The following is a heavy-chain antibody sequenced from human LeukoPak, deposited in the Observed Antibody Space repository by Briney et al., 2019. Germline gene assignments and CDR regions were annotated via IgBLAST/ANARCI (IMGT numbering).Heavy chain of an antibody. V-gene: IGHV3-33*01. D-gene: IGHD2/OR15-2a*01. Sequence: PGKSQRLSCVASGFTFSRFNMHWVRQAPGKGLKWVALIWYDGTDTYYADAVKGRFTISRDDSKNTVYLQMNSLRAEDTAFYYCARGFLDFDFWGHGTLVTVSS. J-gene: IGHJ4*01. CDR3: ARGFLDFDF. CDR2: IWYDGTDT. CDR1: GFTFSRFN.